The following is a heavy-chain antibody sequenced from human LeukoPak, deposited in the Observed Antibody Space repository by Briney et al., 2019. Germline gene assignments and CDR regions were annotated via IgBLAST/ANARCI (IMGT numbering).Heavy chain of an antibody. V-gene: IGHV4-59*01. CDR3: TRGSIAYYYMDV. D-gene: IGHD3-22*01. J-gene: IGHJ6*03. Sequence: PSETLSLTCTVSGGSISSYYWSWIRQPPGKGLEWIGNIYYSGSTNYNPSLKSRVTISVDASKNQFSLKLSSVTAADTAVYYCTRGSIAYYYMDVWGKGTTVTISS. CDR2: IYYSGST. CDR1: GGSISSYY.